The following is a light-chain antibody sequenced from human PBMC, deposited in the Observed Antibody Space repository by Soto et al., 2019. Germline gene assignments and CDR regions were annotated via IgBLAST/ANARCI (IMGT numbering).Light chain of an antibody. CDR3: QQYNSYPLT. CDR1: QSISSW. Sequence: DIQMTQSPSTLSASVGDRVTITCRVSQSISSWLAWYQQKPGKAPKLLIYKASSLESGVPSRFSGSGSGTEFTLSISSLQPDDFATYYCQQYNSYPLTFGGGTKVEIK. CDR2: KAS. J-gene: IGKJ4*01. V-gene: IGKV1-5*03.